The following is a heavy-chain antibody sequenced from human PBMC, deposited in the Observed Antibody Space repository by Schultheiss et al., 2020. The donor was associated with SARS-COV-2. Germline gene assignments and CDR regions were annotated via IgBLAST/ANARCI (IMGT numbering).Heavy chain of an antibody. D-gene: IGHD5-12*01. CDR3: TVADIVATIRSDY. CDR2: INSDGSST. CDR1: GFTFSSYA. J-gene: IGHJ4*02. V-gene: IGHV3-74*01. Sequence: GGSLRLSCSASGFTFSSYAMSWVRQAPGKGLVWVSRINSDGSSTSYADSVKGRFTMSRDNAKNTLYLQMNSLRAEDTAVYYCTVADIVATIRSDYWGQGTLVTVSS.